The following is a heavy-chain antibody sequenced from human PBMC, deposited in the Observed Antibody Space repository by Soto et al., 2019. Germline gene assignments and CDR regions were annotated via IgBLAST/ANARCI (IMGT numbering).Heavy chain of an antibody. V-gene: IGHV4-31*03. CDR2: IYYSGST. D-gene: IGHD3-22*01. CDR1: GGSISSGGYY. CDR3: ARDSYSSGYYGPAHYFDY. J-gene: IGHJ4*02. Sequence: SEILSLTCTVSGGSISSGGYYWGWIRQHPGKGLEWIGYIYYSGSTYYNPSLKSRVTISVDTPKNQFSLKLSSVTAADTAVYYCARDSYSSGYYGPAHYFDYWGQGTLVTVSS.